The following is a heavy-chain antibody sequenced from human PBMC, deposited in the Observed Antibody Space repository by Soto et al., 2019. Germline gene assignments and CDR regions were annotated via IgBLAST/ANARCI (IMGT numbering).Heavy chain of an antibody. J-gene: IGHJ4*02. CDR1: GFTFSYYT. Sequence: GGSLRLSCAASGFTFSYYTMNWVRQAPGKGLEWVSSIISSDYIYYADAVKGRFTISRDNAKNSVYLQMDSLRAEDTAVDYCARDRESLSYWGQGTRVTGS. CDR3: ARDRESLSY. CDR2: IISSDYI. V-gene: IGHV3-21*01.